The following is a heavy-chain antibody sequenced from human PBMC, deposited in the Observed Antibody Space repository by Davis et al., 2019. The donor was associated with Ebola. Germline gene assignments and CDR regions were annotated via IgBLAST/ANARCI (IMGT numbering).Heavy chain of an antibody. CDR2: ISGRGGST. CDR3: AKDLDYYGSGSLGMDV. CDR1: GFALSSYA. V-gene: IGHV3-23*01. D-gene: IGHD3-10*01. Sequence: PGGSLRLSWEASGFALSSYAVSGVRQAPGKGLEWVSAISGRGGSTYYADSVKGRFTISRDNSKNTLYLQMNSLRAEDTAVYYCAKDLDYYGSGSLGMDVWGQGTTVTVSS. J-gene: IGHJ6*02.